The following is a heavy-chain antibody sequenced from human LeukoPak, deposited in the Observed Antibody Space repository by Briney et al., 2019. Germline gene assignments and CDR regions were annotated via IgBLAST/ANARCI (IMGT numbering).Heavy chain of an antibody. CDR1: GGSISSYY. Sequence: SETLSLTCTVSGGSISSYYWSWIRQPAGKGLEWIGRIYTSGSTNCNPSLKSRVTISIDTSKNQFSLKLSSVTAADTAVYYCARDSVYYDILTGYSATYYFDYWGQGTLVTVSS. CDR3: ARDSVYYDILTGYSATYYFDY. D-gene: IGHD3-9*01. CDR2: IYTSGST. J-gene: IGHJ4*02. V-gene: IGHV4-4*07.